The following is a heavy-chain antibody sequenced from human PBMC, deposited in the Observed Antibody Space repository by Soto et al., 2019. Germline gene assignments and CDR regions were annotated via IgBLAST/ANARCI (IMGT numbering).Heavy chain of an antibody. CDR2: ISGSGDYT. Sequence: PGGSLRLSCAASGFTFDSYAMNWVRQAPGKGLEWVSTISGSGDYTYYTDSVKGRFTISRDNSKNMMYLQLNSLRAEDTAIYYCVRENDGGPELWGQGTMVTVSS. CDR1: GFTFDSYA. J-gene: IGHJ4*02. D-gene: IGHD3-10*01. CDR3: VRENDGGPEL. V-gene: IGHV3-23*01.